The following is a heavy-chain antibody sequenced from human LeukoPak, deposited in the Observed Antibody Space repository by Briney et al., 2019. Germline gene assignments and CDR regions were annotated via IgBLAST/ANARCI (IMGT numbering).Heavy chain of an antibody. CDR1: EFTFSSYW. J-gene: IGHJ4*02. CDR2: IKQDGSEK. V-gene: IGHV3-7*01. CDR3: AREASSGWCYFDH. D-gene: IGHD6-19*01. Sequence: GGSLRLSCAASEFTFSSYWMSWVRQAPGKGLEWVAYIKQDGSEKYYVDSVKGRFTISRDNAKNSLYLQMNSLRAEDTAVYYCAREASSGWCYFDHWGQGTLVTVSS.